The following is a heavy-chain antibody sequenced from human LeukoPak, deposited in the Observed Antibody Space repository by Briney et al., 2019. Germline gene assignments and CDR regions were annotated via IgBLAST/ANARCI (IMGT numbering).Heavy chain of an antibody. CDR2: ISYDGSNK. CDR1: GFTFSSCA. J-gene: IGHJ6*02. D-gene: IGHD3-10*01. V-gene: IGHV3-30-3*01. Sequence: GGSLRLSCAASGFTFSSCAMHWVRQAPGKGLEWAAVISYDGSNKYYADSVKGRFTISRDNSKNTLYLQMNSLRAEDTAVYYCARRGYGMDVWGQGTTVTVSS. CDR3: ARRGYGMDV.